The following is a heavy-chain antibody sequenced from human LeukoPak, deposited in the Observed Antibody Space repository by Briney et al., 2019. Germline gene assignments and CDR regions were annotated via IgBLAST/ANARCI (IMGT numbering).Heavy chain of an antibody. D-gene: IGHD6-13*01. V-gene: IGHV5-51*01. Sequence: GESLKISCKGSGYSFTSYRIDWVRQMPGKGLEWMGIIYPGDSDTRYSPSFQGQVTISADKSISTAYLQWSSLKASDTAMYYCARGLYSSSWYADYWGQGTLVTVSS. CDR2: IYPGDSDT. CDR1: GYSFTSYR. J-gene: IGHJ4*02. CDR3: ARGLYSSSWYADY.